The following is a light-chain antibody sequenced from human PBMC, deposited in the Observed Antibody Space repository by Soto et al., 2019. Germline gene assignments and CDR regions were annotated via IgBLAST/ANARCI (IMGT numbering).Light chain of an antibody. V-gene: IGKV1-33*01. Sequence: DIQMTQSPSSLSSSIGDRFTITCQASQDIGNSLNWYQQLPGKPPKLLIYGATNLEAGVPLRFSGRGSGTHFTFTIASLEPEDIATYSCQQYDDLPSITFGQGTRLE. CDR3: QQYDDLPSIT. J-gene: IGKJ5*01. CDR2: GAT. CDR1: QDIGNS.